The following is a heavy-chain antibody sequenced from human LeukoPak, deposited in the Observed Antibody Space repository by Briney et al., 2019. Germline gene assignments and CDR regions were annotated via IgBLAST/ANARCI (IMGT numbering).Heavy chain of an antibody. CDR2: ISFDGSKK. CDR3: ARNLPAADY. V-gene: IGHV3-30*03. Sequence: GESLRLSCAASGFTFSTSGIHWVRQAPGKGLEWVALISFDGSKKYYADSVKGRFTISRDNSKNTLYLQMNSLKAEDTAVYYCARNLPAADYWGQGTLVTVSS. CDR1: GFTFSTSG. J-gene: IGHJ4*02. D-gene: IGHD2-2*01.